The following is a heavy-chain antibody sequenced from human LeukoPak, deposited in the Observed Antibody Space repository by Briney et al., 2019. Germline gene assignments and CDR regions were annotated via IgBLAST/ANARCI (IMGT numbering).Heavy chain of an antibody. J-gene: IGHJ4*02. CDR1: GFTFSSYA. CDR2: ISGSGGST. D-gene: IGHD6-6*01. CDR3: AKGGIYSSSSPYYFDY. Sequence: PGGSLRLSCAASGFTFSSYAMSWVRQAPGKGLEWVSAISGSGGSTHYADSVKGRFTISRDNSKNTLYLQMNSLRAEDTAVYYCAKGGIYSSSSPYYFDYWGQGTLVTVSS. V-gene: IGHV3-23*01.